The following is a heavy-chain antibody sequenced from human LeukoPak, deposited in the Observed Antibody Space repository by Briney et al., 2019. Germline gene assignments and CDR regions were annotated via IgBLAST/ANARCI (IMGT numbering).Heavy chain of an antibody. CDR3: ARVRVAHYGMDV. CDR1: GGSISSYY. J-gene: IGHJ6*02. D-gene: IGHD2-15*01. Sequence: PSETLSLTCTVSGGSISSYYWSWIRQPPGKGLEWIGYIYYSGSTNYNPSLKSRVTISVDTSKNQFSLKLSSVTAADTAVYYCARVRVAHYGMDVWGQGTTVTVSS. CDR2: IYYSGST. V-gene: IGHV4-59*01.